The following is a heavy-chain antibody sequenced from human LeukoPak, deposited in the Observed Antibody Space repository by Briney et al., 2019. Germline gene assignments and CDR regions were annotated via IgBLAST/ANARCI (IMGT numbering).Heavy chain of an antibody. D-gene: IGHD3-10*01. Sequence: SVKVSCKASGGTFSSYAISWVRQAPGQGLEWMGRITPILGIANYAQKFQGRVAITADKSTSTAYMELSSLRSEDTAVYYCAIDYGSGRDYYYYYGMDVWGQGTTVTVSS. CDR3: AIDYGSGRDYYYYYGMDV. J-gene: IGHJ6*02. V-gene: IGHV1-69*04. CDR1: GGTFSSYA. CDR2: ITPILGIA.